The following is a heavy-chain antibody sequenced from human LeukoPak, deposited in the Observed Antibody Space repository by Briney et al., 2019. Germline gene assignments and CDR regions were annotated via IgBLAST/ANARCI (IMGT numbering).Heavy chain of an antibody. CDR2: FDPEDGET. J-gene: IGHJ1*01. D-gene: IGHD6-13*01. CDR1: GYTLTELS. CDR3: ATDFMSSSSWYPEYLRH. Sequence: GASVKVSCKVSGYTLTELSMHWVRQAPGKGLEWMGGFDPEDGETIYAQKFQGRVTMTEDTSTDTAYMELSSLRSEDTAVYYCATDFMSSSSWYPEYLRHWGQGTLVTVSS. V-gene: IGHV1-24*01.